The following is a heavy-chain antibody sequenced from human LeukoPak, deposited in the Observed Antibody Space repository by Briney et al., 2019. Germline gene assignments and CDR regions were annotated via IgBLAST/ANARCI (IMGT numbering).Heavy chain of an antibody. Sequence: SGPTLVNPTQTLTLTCTFSGFSLSTSGVGVGWIRQPPGKALEWLALIYWNDDKRYSPSLKSRLTITKDTSKNQVVLTMTNMDPVDTATYYCAHHRPRGNSYGYHDNWFDPWGQGTLVTVSS. CDR1: GFSLSTSGVG. J-gene: IGHJ5*02. CDR2: IYWNDDK. CDR3: AHHRPRGNSYGYHDNWFDP. V-gene: IGHV2-5*01. D-gene: IGHD5-18*01.